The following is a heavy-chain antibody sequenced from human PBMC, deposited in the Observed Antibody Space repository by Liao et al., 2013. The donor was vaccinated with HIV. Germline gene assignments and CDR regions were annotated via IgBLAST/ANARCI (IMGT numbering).Heavy chain of an antibody. Sequence: QVQLQESGPGLVKPSQTLSLTCTVSGGSISSGSYYWSWIRQPAGKGLEWIGRIYTSGSTNYNPSLKSRVTISVDTSKNQFSLKLSSVTAADTAVYYCARVVGVDYYGSGVDYWGQGTLGHRLL. J-gene: IGHJ4*02. CDR2: IYTSGST. CDR3: ARVVGVDYYGSGVDY. V-gene: IGHV4-61*02. D-gene: IGHD3-10*01. CDR1: GGSISSGSYY.